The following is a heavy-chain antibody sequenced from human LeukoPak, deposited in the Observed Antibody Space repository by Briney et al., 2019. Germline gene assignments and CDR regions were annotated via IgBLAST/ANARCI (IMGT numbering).Heavy chain of an antibody. J-gene: IGHJ4*02. CDR2: ISYDGSNK. D-gene: IGHD2-21*02. Sequence: GGSLRLPCAASGFTFSSYGMHWVRQAPGKGLEWVAVISYDGSNKYYADSVKGRFTISRDNSKNTLCLQMNSLRAEDTAVYYCAKDPPEYCGGDCYVGYWGEGTLVSVSS. CDR1: GFTFSSYG. CDR3: AKDPPEYCGGDCYVGY. V-gene: IGHV3-30*18.